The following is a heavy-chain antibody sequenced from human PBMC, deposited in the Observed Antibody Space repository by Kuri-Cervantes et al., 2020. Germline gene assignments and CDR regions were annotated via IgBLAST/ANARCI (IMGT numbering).Heavy chain of an antibody. CDR3: AKAGHIVGAALDS. CDR2: FMPLFGTA. Sequence: SVKVSCKASGGTFSSYSISWVRQAPGQGLEWMGVFMPLFGTANYAQKFKGRVTITADESASTVYMELNSLRSEDTAMYYCAKAGHIVGAALDSWGQGTLVTVSS. V-gene: IGHV1-69*13. CDR1: GGTFSSYS. D-gene: IGHD1-26*01. J-gene: IGHJ4*02.